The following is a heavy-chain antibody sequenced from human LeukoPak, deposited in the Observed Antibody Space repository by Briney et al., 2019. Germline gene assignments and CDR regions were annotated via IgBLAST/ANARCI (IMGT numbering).Heavy chain of an antibody. CDR3: AITVDCRATTDCYSYFHH. CDR1: GFTFSSYF. J-gene: IGHJ1*01. V-gene: IGHV3-74*03. D-gene: IGHD2-21*02. CDR2: VSGDGTYT. Sequence: PGGSLRLSCAASGFTFSSYFMHWVRQAPGKGLVWVSRVSGDGTYTEYADSVKGRFTISRDNAKDTLYLQVNSLRAEDTAVYYCAITVDCRATTDCYSYFHHWGQGTLVTVSS.